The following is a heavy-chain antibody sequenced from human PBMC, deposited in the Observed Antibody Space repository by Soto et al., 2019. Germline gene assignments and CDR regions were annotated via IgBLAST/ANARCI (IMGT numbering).Heavy chain of an antibody. CDR3: ARSFWYYDFWSGYVGAEYFQQ. V-gene: IGHV4-61*01. CDR2: IYYSGST. CDR1: GGSVSSGSYY. J-gene: IGHJ1*01. Sequence: KTXETLSLTCTVSGGSVSSGSYYWSWIRQPPGKGLEWIGYIYYSGSTNYNPSLKSRVTISVDTSKNQFSLKLSSVTAADTAVYYCARSFWYYDFWSGYVGAEYFQQWGKGTLVTVS. D-gene: IGHD3-3*01.